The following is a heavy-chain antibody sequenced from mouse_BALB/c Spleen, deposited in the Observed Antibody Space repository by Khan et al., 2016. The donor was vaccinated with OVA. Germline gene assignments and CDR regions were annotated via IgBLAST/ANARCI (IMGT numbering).Heavy chain of an antibody. CDR2: ISSSGSA. Sequence: EVELVESGPGLVKPSQSLSLTCTVTGYSITSDYAWNWIRQFPGDRLEWMGYISSSGSASYNPSLKSRISITRDTSKNHFFLQLKAVTTEDTATYFCARSLYYSYGYGLDYWGRGSSVTVSS. CDR1: GYSITSDYA. D-gene: IGHD2-14*01. CDR3: ARSLYYSYGYGLDY. V-gene: IGHV3-2*02. J-gene: IGHJ4*01.